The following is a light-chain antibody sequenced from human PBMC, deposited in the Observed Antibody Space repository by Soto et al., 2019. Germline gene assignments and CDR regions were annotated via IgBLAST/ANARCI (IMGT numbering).Light chain of an antibody. J-gene: IGLJ1*01. Sequence: QPVLTQPPSASGTPGQRVTISCSGSGSNIGSNSVYWYQQLPGTAPKLLIYGNNQRPSGVPDRFSGSKSGNTASLTISGLQAEDEADYYCCSYAGSSTGVFGTGTQLTVL. CDR3: CSYAGSSTGV. V-gene: IGLV1-44*01. CDR2: GNN. CDR1: GSNIGSNS.